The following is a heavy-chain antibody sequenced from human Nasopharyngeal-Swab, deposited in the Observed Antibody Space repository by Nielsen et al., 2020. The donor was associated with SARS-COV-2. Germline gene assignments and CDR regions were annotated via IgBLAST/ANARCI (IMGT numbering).Heavy chain of an antibody. CDR3: ARDPHVDTAMDPYYHYGMDV. CDR1: GFTFSSYS. Sequence: GGSLRLSCAASGFTFSSYSMNWVRQAPGKGLEWVSSISSSSSYIYYADSVKGRFTISRDNAKNSLYLQMNSLRAEDTAVYYCARDPHVDTAMDPYYHYGMDVWGQGTTVTVSS. J-gene: IGHJ6*02. V-gene: IGHV3-21*01. D-gene: IGHD5-18*01. CDR2: ISSSSSYI.